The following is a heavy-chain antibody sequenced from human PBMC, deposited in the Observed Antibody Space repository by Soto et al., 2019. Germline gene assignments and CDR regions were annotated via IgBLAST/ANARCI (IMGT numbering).Heavy chain of an antibody. CDR2: IIPIFGTA. J-gene: IGHJ6*02. CDR3: ARARLGYCSSTSCYQGYYYYGMDV. D-gene: IGHD2-2*01. V-gene: IGHV1-69*13. CDR1: GGTFSSYA. Sequence: WASVKVSCKASGGTFSSYAISWVRQAPGQGLEWMGGIIPIFGTANYAQKFQGRVTITADESTSTAYMELSSLRSEDTAVYYCARARLGYCSSTSCYQGYYYYGMDVWGQGTTVTVSS.